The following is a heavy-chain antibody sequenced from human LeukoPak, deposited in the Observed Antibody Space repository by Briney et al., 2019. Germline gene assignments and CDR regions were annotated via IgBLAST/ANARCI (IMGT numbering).Heavy chain of an antibody. CDR1: GFIFSGYE. D-gene: IGHD1-26*01. V-gene: IGHV3-48*03. J-gene: IGHJ4*02. CDR3: AGGPQYGGSFAY. Sequence: GGSLRLSCATSGFIFSGYEMAWVRQAPGMGLEWVSYISNSGSPIKYGDAVKGRFTISRDNSKNSVYLQMNSLSAEDTALYFSAGGPQYGGSFAYWGQGTLVTVSS. CDR2: ISNSGSPI.